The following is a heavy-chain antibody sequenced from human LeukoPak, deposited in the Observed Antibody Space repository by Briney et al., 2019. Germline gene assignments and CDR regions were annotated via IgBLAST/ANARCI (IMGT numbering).Heavy chain of an antibody. CDR2: IYSGGST. V-gene: IGHV3-53*04. D-gene: IGHD5-24*01. J-gene: IGHJ4*02. Sequence: PGGSLRLSCAASGFTVSGNYMSWVRQAPGKGLEWVSVIYSGGSTYYADSVKGRFTISRHNSKNTLYLQMNSLRAEDTAVYYCARGGRDGYNSPHFDYWGQGTPVTVSS. CDR1: GFTVSGNY. CDR3: ARGGRDGYNSPHFDY.